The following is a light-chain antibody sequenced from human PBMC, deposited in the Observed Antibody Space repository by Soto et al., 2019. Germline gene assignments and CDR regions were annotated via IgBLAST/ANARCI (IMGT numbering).Light chain of an antibody. Sequence: DIQMTQSPSTLSASVGDRVTITCRASQSIDNWLAWYQQKPGKAPKLLIYRASSLESGVPSRFSGSGSGTEFTLTISSLRPNDFSTYYCQQYNSYSGTFGPGTKVDIK. CDR3: QQYNSYSGT. V-gene: IGKV1-5*03. J-gene: IGKJ3*01. CDR2: RAS. CDR1: QSIDNW.